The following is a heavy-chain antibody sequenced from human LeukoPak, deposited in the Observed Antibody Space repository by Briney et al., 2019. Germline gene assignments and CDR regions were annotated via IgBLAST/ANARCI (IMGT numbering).Heavy chain of an antibody. V-gene: IGHV3-23*01. D-gene: IGHD6-19*01. Sequence: PRGSLRLSCAASGFTFSSYAMSWVRQAPGKGLEWVSAISGSGGSTYYADSVKGRFTISRDNAKNSLYLQMNSLRTEDTALYFCAKEIKKWLGAYDCWGQGTLVTVSS. J-gene: IGHJ4*02. CDR2: ISGSGGST. CDR1: GFTFSSYA. CDR3: AKEIKKWLGAYDC.